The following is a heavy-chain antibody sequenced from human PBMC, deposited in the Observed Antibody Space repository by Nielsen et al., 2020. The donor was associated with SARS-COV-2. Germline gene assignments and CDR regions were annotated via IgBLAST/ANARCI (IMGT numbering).Heavy chain of an antibody. D-gene: IGHD5-18*01. V-gene: IGHV3-9*01. CDR3: AKDRFAADTAMPYYFDY. J-gene: IGHJ4*02. CDR1: GFTFDDYA. Sequence: GGSLRLSCAASGFTFDDYAMHWVRQAPGKGLEWVSGISWNSGSIGYADSVKGRFTISRDNAKNSLYLQMNSLRAEDTALYYCAKDRFAADTAMPYYFDYWGQRTLVTVSS. CDR2: ISWNSGSI.